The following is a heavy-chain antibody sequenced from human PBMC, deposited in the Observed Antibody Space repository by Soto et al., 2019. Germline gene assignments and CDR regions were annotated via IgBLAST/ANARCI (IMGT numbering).Heavy chain of an antibody. CDR2: IRSKANSYAT. V-gene: IGHV3-73*01. J-gene: IGHJ4*02. Sequence: GGSLRLSCAASGFTFSGSAKHWVRQASGKGLEWVGRIRSKANSYATAYAASVKGRFTISRDDSKNTAYLQMNSLKTEDTAVYYCTWALTGYYTDYFDYWGQGTLVTVSS. D-gene: IGHD3-9*01. CDR3: TWALTGYYTDYFDY. CDR1: GFTFSGSA.